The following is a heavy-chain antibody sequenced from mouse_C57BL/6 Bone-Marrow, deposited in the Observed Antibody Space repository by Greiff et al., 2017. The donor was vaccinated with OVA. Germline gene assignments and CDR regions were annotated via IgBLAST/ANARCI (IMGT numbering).Heavy chain of an antibody. Sequence: EVKVEESGGGLVQPGGSMKLSCVASGFTFSNYWMNWVRQSPEKGLEWVAQIRLKSDNYATHYAESVKGRFTISRDDSKSSVYLQMNNLRAEDTGIYYCTQFSYGSSPWGQGTSVTVSS. CDR1: GFTFSNYW. CDR3: TQFSYGSSP. J-gene: IGHJ4*01. CDR2: IRLKSDNYAT. V-gene: IGHV6-3*01. D-gene: IGHD1-1*01.